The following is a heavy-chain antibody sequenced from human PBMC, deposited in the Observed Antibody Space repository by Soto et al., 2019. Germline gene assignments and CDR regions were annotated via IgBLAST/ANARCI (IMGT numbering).Heavy chain of an antibody. CDR3: AKDKNYGDYQGYFQH. V-gene: IGHV3-9*01. D-gene: IGHD4-17*01. CDR2: ISCSSSSI. J-gene: IGHJ1*01. Sequence: GGSLRLSCAASGCTFSSYAMSWVRQAPGKGLEWVSGISCSSSSIGYADSVKGRFTISRDNAKNSLYLQMNSLRAEDTALYYCAKDKNYGDYQGYFQHWGQGTLVTAPQ. CDR1: GCTFSSYA.